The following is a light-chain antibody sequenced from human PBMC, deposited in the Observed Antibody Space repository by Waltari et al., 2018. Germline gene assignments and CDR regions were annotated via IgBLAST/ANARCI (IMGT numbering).Light chain of an antibody. CDR3: LQRSKWPLLT. J-gene: IGKJ4*01. CDR2: DAS. Sequence: EIVLTQSPATLSLSPGERATLPCRASQSVSSYLAWYQQKPGQAPRLLIYDASNRATGIPARFSGSGSGTDFTLTISSLEPEDFVVYYCLQRSKWPLLTFGGGTNVEIK. V-gene: IGKV3-11*01. CDR1: QSVSSY.